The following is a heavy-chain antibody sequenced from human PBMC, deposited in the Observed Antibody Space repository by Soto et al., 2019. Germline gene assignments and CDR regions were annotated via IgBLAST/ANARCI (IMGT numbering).Heavy chain of an antibody. CDR3: VKQQLARAAFGI. CDR1: GFTFSSYA. D-gene: IGHD6-13*01. J-gene: IGHJ3*02. V-gene: IGHV3-23*01. Sequence: PGGSLRLSCAASGFTFSSYAMSWVRQAPGKGLEWVSAISGSGGSTYYADSVKGRFTISRDNSKNTLYLQMNSLRAEVTAVHYCVKQQLARAAFGIWGQATMVTVSS. CDR2: ISGSGGST.